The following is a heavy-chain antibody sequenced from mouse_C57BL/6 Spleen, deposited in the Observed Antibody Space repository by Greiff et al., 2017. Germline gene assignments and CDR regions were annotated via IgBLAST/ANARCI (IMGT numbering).Heavy chain of an antibody. V-gene: IGHV1-64*01. Sequence: VQLQQPGAELVKPGASVKLSCKASGYTFTSYWMHWVKQRPGQGLEWIGMIHPNSGSTNYNEKFKSKATLTVDKSSSTAYMQLSSLTSEDSAVYYCARSGDYYGSSHWYFDVWGTGTTVTVSS. CDR1: GYTFTSYW. CDR2: IHPNSGST. J-gene: IGHJ1*03. CDR3: ARSGDYYGSSHWYFDV. D-gene: IGHD1-1*01.